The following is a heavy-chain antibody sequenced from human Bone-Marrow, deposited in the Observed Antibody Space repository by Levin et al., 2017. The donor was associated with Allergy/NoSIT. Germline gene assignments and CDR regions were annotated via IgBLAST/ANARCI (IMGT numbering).Heavy chain of an antibody. D-gene: IGHD5-24*01. V-gene: IGHV3-23*01. CDR3: AKGGLQYDYFDF. CDR2: ISGYGTNT. CDR1: GFSFRNYA. J-gene: IGHJ4*02. Sequence: GGSLRLSCAASGFSFRNYAMSWVRQAPGKGLEWVSTISGYGTNTFYADSMRGRFTISKDNSKNLLFLQINTLRVEDTAVYYCAKGGLQYDYFDFWGQGTLVTVSS.